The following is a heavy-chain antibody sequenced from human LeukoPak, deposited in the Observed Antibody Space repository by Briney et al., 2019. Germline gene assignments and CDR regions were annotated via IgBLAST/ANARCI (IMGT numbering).Heavy chain of an antibody. CDR2: IRRKADNYAT. CDR3: TRHSLSYNDH. CDR1: GFTFSGSA. Sequence: GGSLRLSCAASGFTFSGSAMHWVRQASGKGLEWVGRIRRKADNYATAYAASVKGRFTISRDDSKNTAYLQMNSLKTEDTAVYYCTRHSLSYNDHWGQGTLVTVSS. J-gene: IGHJ4*02. V-gene: IGHV3-73*01. D-gene: IGHD5-18*01.